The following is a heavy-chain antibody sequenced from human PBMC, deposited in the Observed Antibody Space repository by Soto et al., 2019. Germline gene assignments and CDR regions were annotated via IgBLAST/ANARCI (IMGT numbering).Heavy chain of an antibody. Sequence: RGSLRLSCAASGFTFSSYGMHWVRQAPGKGLEWVAVISYYGSNKYYADSVKGRLTISRDNSKNTLYLQMNSLRAEDTAVYYCPKASLSGGPEQERGYFGMEVWGKGNTVIVSS. CDR3: PKASLSGGPEQERGYFGMEV. CDR1: GFTFSSYG. CDR2: ISYYGSNK. D-gene: IGHD6-13*01. J-gene: IGHJ6*04. V-gene: IGHV3-30*18.